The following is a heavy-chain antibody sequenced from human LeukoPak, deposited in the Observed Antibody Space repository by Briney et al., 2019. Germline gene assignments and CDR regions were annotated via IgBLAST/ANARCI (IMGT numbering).Heavy chain of an antibody. V-gene: IGHV4-4*09. CDR2: IYASGTT. CDR3: ARHYGQQLPTGY. CDR1: GASISSNY. Sequence: SETLSLTCTVSGASISSNYWSWIRQPPGRGLEWIGYIYASGTTTSNPSLNSPPTTSVHPSNNHSSLKLSSGSAADTAVYYCARHYGQQLPTGYWGQGTLVTVSS. J-gene: IGHJ4*02. D-gene: IGHD6-13*01.